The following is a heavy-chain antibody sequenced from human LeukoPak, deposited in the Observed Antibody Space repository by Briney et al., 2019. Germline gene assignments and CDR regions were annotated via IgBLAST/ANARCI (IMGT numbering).Heavy chain of an antibody. CDR3: ARGHGSGSYPSDY. D-gene: IGHD3-10*01. V-gene: IGHV4-31*03. CDR2: IYYSGST. J-gene: IGHJ4*02. CDR1: GGSISSGGYY. Sequence: PSETLSLTCTVSGGSISSGGYYWSWIRQHPGKGLEWIGYIYYSGSTYYNPSLKSRVTISVDTSKNRFSLKLGSVTAADTAVYYCARGHGSGSYPSDYWGQGTLVTVSS.